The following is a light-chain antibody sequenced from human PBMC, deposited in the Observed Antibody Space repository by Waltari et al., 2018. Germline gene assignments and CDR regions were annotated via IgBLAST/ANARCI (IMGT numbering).Light chain of an antibody. CDR3: QKYNSAFLS. Sequence: DIQMTQFPSSLSASVGDSVTISCRASQAINNYLAWYQQKPGKLPKLLICATSTLQSGVPARFSGSGTGTDFTLTIRSLQPEDVATYYCQKYNSAFLSFGGGTKVEIK. V-gene: IGKV1-27*01. J-gene: IGKJ4*01. CDR1: QAINNY. CDR2: ATS.